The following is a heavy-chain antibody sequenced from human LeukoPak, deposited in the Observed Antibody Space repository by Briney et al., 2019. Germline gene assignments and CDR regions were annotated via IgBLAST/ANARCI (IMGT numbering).Heavy chain of an antibody. J-gene: IGHJ4*02. D-gene: IGHD6-19*01. CDR1: GGSVSSGSYY. V-gene: IGHV4-61*01. CDR2: IYYSGST. Sequence: SETLSLTCTVSGGSVSSGSYYWSWIRQPPGKGLEWIGYIYYSGSTNYNPSLKSRVTISVDTSKNQFSLKLSSVTAADTAVYYCARSYSSGWRLIAFFDYWGQGTLVTVSS. CDR3: ARSYSSGWRLIAFFDY.